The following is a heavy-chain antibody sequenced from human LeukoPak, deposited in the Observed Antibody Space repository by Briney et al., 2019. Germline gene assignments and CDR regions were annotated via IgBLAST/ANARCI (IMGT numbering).Heavy chain of an antibody. Sequence: WASVKVSCKASGGTFSSYAISWVRQAPGQGLEWMGRIIPILGIANYAQKFQGRVTITADKSTSTAYMELSSLRSEDTAVYYCARSIAVAGRGHYYFDYWGQGTLVTVSS. V-gene: IGHV1-69*04. CDR3: ARSIAVAGRGHYYFDY. CDR1: GGTFSSYA. D-gene: IGHD6-19*01. CDR2: IIPILGIA. J-gene: IGHJ4*02.